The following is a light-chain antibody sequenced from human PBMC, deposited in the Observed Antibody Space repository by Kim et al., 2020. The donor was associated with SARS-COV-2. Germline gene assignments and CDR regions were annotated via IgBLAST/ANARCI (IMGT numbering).Light chain of an antibody. V-gene: IGLV1-40*01. CDR2: GNS. J-gene: IGLJ2*01. Sequence: QRVTISCTGSSSNIGAGYDVHWYQQLPGTPPKLLIYGNSNRPSGVPDRFSGSKSATSASLAIAGLQAEDEADYYCQSFDSSLSRSIFGGGTQLTVL. CDR1: SSNIGAGYD. CDR3: QSFDSSLSRSI.